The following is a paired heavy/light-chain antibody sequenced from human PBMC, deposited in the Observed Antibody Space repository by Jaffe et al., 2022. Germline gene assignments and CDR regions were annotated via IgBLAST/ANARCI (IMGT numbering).Light chain of an antibody. Sequence: QAGLTQPPSVSKGLRQTATLTCTGNSNDVGYQGAAWLQQHQGHPPKLVSYRDNNRPSGVSERLSASRSGNTASLTITGLQPEDEADYYCSAWDNSLGAWVFGGGTKLTVL. CDR1: SNDVGYQG. CDR3: SAWDNSLGAWV. CDR2: RDN. J-gene: IGLJ3*02. V-gene: IGLV10-54*01.
Heavy chain of an antibody. CDR3: AREPGYSSFDL. Sequence: QVQLVQSGTEVKEPGASVKISCKASGYTLTSHHMHWVRQAPAQGLEWMGMIDPSGSSTSNTQKFQDRVTMTRDTSTSTVYMELSSLTSEDTAVYYCAREPGYSSFDLWGQGTLVTVSS. J-gene: IGHJ4*02. V-gene: IGHV1-46*01. CDR1: GYTLTSHH. D-gene: IGHD3-22*01. CDR2: IDPSGSST.